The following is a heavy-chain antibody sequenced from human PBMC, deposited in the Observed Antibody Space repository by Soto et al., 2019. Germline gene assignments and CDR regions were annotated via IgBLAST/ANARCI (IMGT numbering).Heavy chain of an antibody. D-gene: IGHD3-22*01. V-gene: IGHV1-3*01. J-gene: IGHJ4*02. CDR3: ARARKSSGYLGY. CDR1: GKTFSIYA. CDR2: INAGNGNT. Sequence: ALVEVFCTASGKTFSIYAMHWVRQAPGQRLEWMGWINAGNGNTKYSQKFQGRVTITRDTSASTAYMELSSLRSEDTAVYYCARARKSSGYLGYWGQGTLVTVSS.